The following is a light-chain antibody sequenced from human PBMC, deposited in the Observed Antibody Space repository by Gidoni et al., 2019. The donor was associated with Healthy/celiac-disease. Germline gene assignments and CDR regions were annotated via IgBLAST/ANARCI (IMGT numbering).Light chain of an antibody. CDR3: QSYDSSLSAYVV. J-gene: IGLJ2*01. CDR1: SSNIGAGYD. CDR2: GNS. Sequence: QSVLTLPPSVSGAPRQRVTTSCTGSSSNIGAGYDVHWYQQRPGTAPKLLIYGNSKRPSGVPDRFSGSKSGTSASLAITGLQAEDEADYYCQSYDSSLSAYVVFGGGTKLTVL. V-gene: IGLV1-40*01.